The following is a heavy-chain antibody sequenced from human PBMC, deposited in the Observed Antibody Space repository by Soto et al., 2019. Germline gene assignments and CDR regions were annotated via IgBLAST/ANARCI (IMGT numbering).Heavy chain of an antibody. J-gene: IGHJ6*02. CDR1: YGSSRNRDYY. V-gene: IGHV4-30-4*01. Sequence: PSQPTRVNCTVFYGSSRNRDYYRICNRQTTGKGLEWIGYIYYSGSTYCNPSLKSRVTISVDTSKNQFSLKLRSVTAADTAVYYCARGDTAMGGYYYFYYGMDVWGQGTTVTVSS. CDR2: IYYSGST. CDR3: ARGDTAMGGYYYFYYGMDV. D-gene: IGHD5-18*01.